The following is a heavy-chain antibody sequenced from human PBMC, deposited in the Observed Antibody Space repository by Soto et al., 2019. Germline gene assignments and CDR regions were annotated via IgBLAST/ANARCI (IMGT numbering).Heavy chain of an antibody. CDR1: GFTVSSNY. V-gene: IGHV3-53*04. J-gene: IGHJ6*03. CDR3: ARVGEATIPYYYYYYMDV. CDR2: IYSGGST. Sequence: GGSLRLSCAASGFTVSSNYMSWVRQAPGKGLEWVSVIYSGGSTYYADSVKGRFTISRHNSKNTLYLQMNSLRAEDTAVYYCARVGEATIPYYYYYYMDVWGKGTTGTVSS. D-gene: IGHD5-12*01.